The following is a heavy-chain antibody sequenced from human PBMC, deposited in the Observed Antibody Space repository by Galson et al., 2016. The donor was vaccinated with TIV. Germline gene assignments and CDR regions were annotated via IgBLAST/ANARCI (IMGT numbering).Heavy chain of an antibody. CDR1: GGTFRTY. J-gene: IGHJ6*02. CDR2: VYPNSGGA. Sequence: SVKVSCKASGGTFRTYVHWIRQAPGQGLEWMGWVYPNSGGAILAPKFEGRVIMTRDTSINTAYMELTSLTSDDTAVYFCATIEGGVGSSWGQGTTVTVSS. CDR3: ATIEGGVGSS. V-gene: IGHV1-2*02. D-gene: IGHD2-8*01.